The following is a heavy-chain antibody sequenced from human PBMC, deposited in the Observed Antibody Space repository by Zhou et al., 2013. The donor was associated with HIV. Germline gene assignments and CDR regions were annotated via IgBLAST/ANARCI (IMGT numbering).Heavy chain of an antibody. D-gene: IGHD3-10*01. CDR3: ARGKDYYGSGSYYNFDY. Sequence: QVQLVQSGAEVKKPGSSVKVSCKASGGTFSSYAISWVRQAPGQGLEWMGGIIPIFGTANYAQKFQGRVTITTDESTSTAYMELSSLRSEDTAVYYCARGKDYYGSGSYYNFDYWGQGTLVTVSS. V-gene: IGHV1-69*05. CDR2: IIPIFGTA. J-gene: IGHJ4*02. CDR1: GGTFSSYA.